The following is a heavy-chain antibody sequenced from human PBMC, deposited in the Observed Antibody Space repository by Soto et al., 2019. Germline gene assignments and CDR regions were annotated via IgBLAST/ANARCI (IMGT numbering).Heavy chain of an antibody. V-gene: IGHV3-21*01. Sequence: PGGSLRLSCVASGFTFSTYDMNWVRQAPGKGLEWVSSINRASIYIYYADSVRGRFTISRDNAKNSLYLQMDSLRVEDTAVYYCARRTVKTYHYFDYWGQGTLVTVSS. J-gene: IGHJ4*02. CDR1: GFTFSTYD. CDR2: INRASIYI. D-gene: IGHD4-17*01. CDR3: ARRTVKTYHYFDY.